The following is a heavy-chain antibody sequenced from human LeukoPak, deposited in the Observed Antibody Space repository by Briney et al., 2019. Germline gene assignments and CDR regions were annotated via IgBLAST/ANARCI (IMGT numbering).Heavy chain of an antibody. CDR3: ARGTRYSSGWYYFDY. CDR2: IKQDGSEK. J-gene: IGHJ4*02. Sequence: PGGSLRLSCAASGFTFSSYWMSWVCQAPGKGLEWVANIKQDGSEKYYVDSVKGRFTISRDNAKNSLYLQMNSLRAEDTAVYYCARGTRYSSGWYYFDYWGQGTLVTVSS. D-gene: IGHD6-19*01. CDR1: GFTFSSYW. V-gene: IGHV3-7*03.